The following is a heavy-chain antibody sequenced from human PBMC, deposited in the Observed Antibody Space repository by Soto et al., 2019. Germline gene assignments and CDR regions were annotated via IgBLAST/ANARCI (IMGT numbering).Heavy chain of an antibody. J-gene: IGHJ4*02. V-gene: IGHV4-39*01. CDR3: ARHEDEYQLLFPFDY. CDR1: GGSISSSSYY. CDR2: IYYSGST. D-gene: IGHD2-2*01. Sequence: SETLSLTCTVSGGSISSSSYYWGWIRQPPGKGLEWIGSIYYSGSTYYNPSLKSRVTISVDTSKNQFSLKLSSVTAADTAVYYCARHEDEYQLLFPFDYWGQGTLVTVSS.